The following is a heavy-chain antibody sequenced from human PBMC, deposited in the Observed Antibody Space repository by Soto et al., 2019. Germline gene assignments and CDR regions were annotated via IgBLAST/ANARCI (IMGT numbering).Heavy chain of an antibody. Sequence: GGSLRLSCAASGFTFGSYAMTWVRQAPGKGLEWVSAMSGSGGSIYYADSVKGRFTISRDNSKNTLYLQMNSLRAEDTAVYYCAKQLNSTGWYPFFDYWGQGTLVTVS. V-gene: IGHV3-23*01. CDR3: AKQLNSTGWYPFFDY. J-gene: IGHJ4*02. D-gene: IGHD6-19*01. CDR2: MSGSGGSI. CDR1: GFTFGSYA.